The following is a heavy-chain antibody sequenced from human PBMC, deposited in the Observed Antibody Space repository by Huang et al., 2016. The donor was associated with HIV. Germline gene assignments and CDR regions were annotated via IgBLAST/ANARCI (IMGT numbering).Heavy chain of an antibody. CDR2: ITPGKGNT. D-gene: IGHD2-21*01. CDR3: AREFVIFGAPLWPAY. J-gene: IGHJ4*02. CDR1: GYSFTTYA. Sequence: QVQLVQSGAEVKKPGASVKVSCKASGYSFTTYALHWVRQAPGHRLEWMGWITPGKGNTNYSQKFQGRVTITRDTSASTVYMEVSSLTFEDTAVYYCAREFVIFGAPLWPAYWGQGTLISVSS. V-gene: IGHV1-3*01.